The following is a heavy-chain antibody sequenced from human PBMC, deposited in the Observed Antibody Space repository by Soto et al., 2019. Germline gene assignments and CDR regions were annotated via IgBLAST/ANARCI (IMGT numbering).Heavy chain of an antibody. J-gene: IGHJ4*02. V-gene: IGHV3-49*04. CDR2: IRSEAYGGTT. Sequence: SLRLSCTASGFTCGDYAMGWVRQAPGKGLEWVGFIRSEAYGGTTEYAVSVKGRFTISRDDSKSIAYLQMNSLKSEDTAVYFCTRVIVVAILYYFEHWGQGSLVTVSS. CDR1: GFTCGDYA. D-gene: IGHD3-22*01. CDR3: TRVIVVAILYYFEH.